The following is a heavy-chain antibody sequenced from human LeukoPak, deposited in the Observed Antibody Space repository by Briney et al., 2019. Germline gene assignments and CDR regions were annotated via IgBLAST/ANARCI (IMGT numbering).Heavy chain of an antibody. D-gene: IGHD5-12*01. J-gene: IGHJ4*02. CDR2: ISSSGSTI. Sequence: GGSLRLSCAASGFTFSSYEMNWVRQAPGKGLEWVSYISSSGSTIYYADSVKDRFTISRDTSKSTLYLQMNSLRAEDTAVYYCAKIWARGYFDYWGQGTLVTVSS. CDR3: AKIWARGYFDY. V-gene: IGHV3-48*03. CDR1: GFTFSSYE.